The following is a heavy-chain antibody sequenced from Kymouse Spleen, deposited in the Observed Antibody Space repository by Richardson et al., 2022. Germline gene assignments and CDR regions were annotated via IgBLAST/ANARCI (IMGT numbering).Heavy chain of an antibody. Sequence: EVQLVESGGGLVKPGGSLRLSCAASGFTFSNAWMSWVRQAPGKGLEWVGRIKSKTDGGTTDYAAPVKGRFTISRDDSKNTLYLQMNSLKTEDTAVYYCTTLGYCSSTSCYDYYYGMDVWGQGTTVTVSS. CDR1: GFTFSNAW. J-gene: IGHJ6*02. D-gene: IGHD2-2*02. CDR2: IKSKTDGGTT. V-gene: IGHV3-15*01. CDR3: TTLGYCSSTSCYDYYYGMDV.